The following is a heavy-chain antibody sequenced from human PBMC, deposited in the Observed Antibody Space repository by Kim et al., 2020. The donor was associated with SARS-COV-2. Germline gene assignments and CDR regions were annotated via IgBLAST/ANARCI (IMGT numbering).Heavy chain of an antibody. J-gene: IGHJ3*02. D-gene: IGHD3-22*01. CDR3: AGGNFGSSGYYLPDAFDI. CDR1: GFTFSSYG. Sequence: GGSLRLSCAASGFTFSSYGMHWVRQAPGKGLEWVAVIWYDGSNKYYADSVKGRFTISRDNSKNTLYLQMNSLRAEDTAVYYCAGGNFGSSGYYLPDAFDIWGQGTMVTVSS. CDR2: IWYDGSNK. V-gene: IGHV3-33*01.